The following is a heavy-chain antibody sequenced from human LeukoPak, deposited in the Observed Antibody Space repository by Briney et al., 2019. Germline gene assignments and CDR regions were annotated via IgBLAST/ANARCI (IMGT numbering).Heavy chain of an antibody. CDR1: GFTFSRYA. D-gene: IGHD6-19*01. V-gene: IGHV3-23*01. CDR3: AKDWEAVSGTPTAIDY. Sequence: GGSLRLSCGASGFTFSRYAMSWVHQAPGRGLEGVSGISGTNGNTYYADSVKGRFTISRDNSKNTVYLQMNSLRAEDTALYYCAKDWEAVSGTPTAIDYWGRGTLVTVSS. J-gene: IGHJ4*02. CDR2: ISGTNGNT.